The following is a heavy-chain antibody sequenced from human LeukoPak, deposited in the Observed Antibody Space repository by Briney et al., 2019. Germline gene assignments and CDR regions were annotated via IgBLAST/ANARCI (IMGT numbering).Heavy chain of an antibody. V-gene: IGHV3-74*01. CDR3: ARATTKPYGDYGEVDY. Sequence: PGGSLRLSCAASGFTFSSYWMHWVRQAPGKGLVWVSRINSDGSSTSYADSVKGRFTISRDNAKNTLYLQMNSLRAEDTAVYYCARATTKPYGDYGEVDYWGQGTLVTVSS. J-gene: IGHJ4*02. CDR1: GFTFSSYW. D-gene: IGHD4-17*01. CDR2: INSDGSST.